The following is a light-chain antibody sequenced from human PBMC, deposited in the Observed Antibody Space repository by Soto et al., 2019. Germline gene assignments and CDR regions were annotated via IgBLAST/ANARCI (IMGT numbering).Light chain of an antibody. CDR1: SSDVGKYDY. CDR2: EVS. J-gene: IGLJ3*02. V-gene: IGLV2-8*01. CDR3: NSFTGNGKSWV. Sequence: QSVLTQPPSASGSPGQSVTISCTGTSSDVGKYDYVSWFQHHPGKAPKLIIYEVSKRPSGVPDRFSGSKSGSTASLTVSGLQTEDEADYYCNSFTGNGKSWVFGGGTKLTVL.